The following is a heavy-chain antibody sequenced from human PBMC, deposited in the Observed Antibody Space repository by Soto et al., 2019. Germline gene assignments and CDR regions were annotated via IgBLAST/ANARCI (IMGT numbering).Heavy chain of an antibody. CDR1: GFTFNMYA. Sequence: VGSLRLSCAASGFTFNMYAISWVRQAPGKGLEWVSGIGGSGTNTYYADFVKGRSTISRDNSKNTLYLQMDSLRAEDTATYYCARTITGYFWAGAYWGQGTLVTVSS. V-gene: IGHV3-23*01. J-gene: IGHJ4*02. CDR3: ARTITGYFWAGAY. D-gene: IGHD1-1*01. CDR2: IGGSGTNT.